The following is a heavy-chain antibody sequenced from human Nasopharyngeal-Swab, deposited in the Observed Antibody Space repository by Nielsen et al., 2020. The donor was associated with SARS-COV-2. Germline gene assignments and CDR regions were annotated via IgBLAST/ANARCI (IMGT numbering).Heavy chain of an antibody. V-gene: IGHV1-2*06. D-gene: IGHD6-19*01. J-gene: IGHJ6*02. CDR1: GYTFTAYY. CDR2: INPNSGGT. Sequence: ASVKVSCKASGYTFTAYYMHWVRQAPGQGLEWMGRINPNSGGTNYAQKFQGRVTMTRDTSISTAYMELSRLRSDDTAVYCCARDPTSVAGTGDYYYGMDVWGQGTTVTVSS. CDR3: ARDPTSVAGTGDYYYGMDV.